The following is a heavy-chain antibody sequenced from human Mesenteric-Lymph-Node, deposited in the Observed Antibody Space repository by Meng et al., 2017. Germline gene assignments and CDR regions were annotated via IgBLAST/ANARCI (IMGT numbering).Heavy chain of an antibody. V-gene: IGHV3-73*01. J-gene: IGHJ4*02. CDR1: GFTFSGSA. CDR2: IRSKANSYAT. CDR3: TRRESRDGYTTDY. Sequence: GGSLRLSCAASGFTFSGSAMHWVRQASGKGLEWVGRIRSKANSYATAYAASVKGRFTISRDDSKNTAYLQMNSLKTEDTAVYYCTRRESRDGYTTDYWGQGTLVTVSS. D-gene: IGHD5-24*01.